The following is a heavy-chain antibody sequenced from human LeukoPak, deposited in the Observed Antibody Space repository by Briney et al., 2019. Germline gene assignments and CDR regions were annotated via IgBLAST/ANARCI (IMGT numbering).Heavy chain of an antibody. D-gene: IGHD3-9*01. V-gene: IGHV4-59*12. Sequence: SETLSLTCTVSGGSISSYYWSWIRQPPGKGLEWIGYIYYSGSTNYNPSLKSRVTISVDTSKNQFSLKLSSVTAADTAVYYCARLRRYFDWLPRGPWYFDLWGRGTLVTVSS. CDR1: GGSISSYY. CDR2: IYYSGST. J-gene: IGHJ2*01. CDR3: ARLRRYFDWLPRGPWYFDL.